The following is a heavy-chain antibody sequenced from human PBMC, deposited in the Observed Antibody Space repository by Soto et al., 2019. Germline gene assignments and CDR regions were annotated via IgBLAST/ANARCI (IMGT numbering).Heavy chain of an antibody. CDR3: ARGGGVGVAGSAAFDM. D-gene: IGHD3-3*01. CDR2: INPATGAA. J-gene: IGHJ3*02. V-gene: IGHV1-2*02. CDR1: GYPVTAYY. Sequence: QLHLVQSGAVVKKPGASVTVSCSASGYPVTAYYMHWVRQAPGRGLEWMGGINPATGAAKYTQTFRGRVTMPRDTSRSTVFMELSGLTSEDPAVFYCARGGGVGVAGSAAFDMWGQGTLVTVSS.